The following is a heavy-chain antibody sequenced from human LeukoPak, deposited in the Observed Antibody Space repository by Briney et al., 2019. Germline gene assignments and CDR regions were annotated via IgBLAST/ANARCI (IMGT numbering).Heavy chain of an antibody. CDR2: IYYSGST. CDR3: ARHDSGSYLYFDY. V-gene: IGHV4-59*05. D-gene: IGHD1-26*01. CDR1: GGSISSYY. J-gene: IGHJ4*02. Sequence: SETLSLTCTVSGGSISSYYWSWIRQPAGKGLEWIGSIYYSGSTYYNPSLKSRVTISVDTSKNQFSLKLSSVTAADTAVYYCARHDSGSYLYFDYWGQGTLVTVSS.